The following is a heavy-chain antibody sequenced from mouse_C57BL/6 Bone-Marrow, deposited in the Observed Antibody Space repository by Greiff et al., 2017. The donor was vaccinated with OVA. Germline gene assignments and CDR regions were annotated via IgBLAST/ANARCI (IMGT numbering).Heavy chain of an antibody. CDR2: ISSGGDYI. CDR1: GFTFSSYA. CDR3: TREYTTVDWFAY. Sequence: EVQLVESGEGLVKPGGSLKLSCAASGFTFSSYAMSWVRQTPEKRLEWVAYISSGGDYIYYADTVKGRFTISRDNARNTLYLQMSSLKSEDTAMYYCTREYTTVDWFAYWGQGTLVTVSA. J-gene: IGHJ3*01. V-gene: IGHV5-9-1*02. D-gene: IGHD1-1*01.